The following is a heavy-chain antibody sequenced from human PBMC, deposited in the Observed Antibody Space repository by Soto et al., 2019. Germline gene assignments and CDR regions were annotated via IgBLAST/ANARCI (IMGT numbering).Heavy chain of an antibody. Sequence: SETLSLTCTVSGGSISSYYWSWIRQPPGKGLEWIGYIYYSGSTNYNPSLKSRVTISVDTSKNQFSLKLSSVTAADTAVYYCARVGYYDFWGGYFNYYYYYYMDVWGKGTTVTVSS. CDR1: GGSISSYY. J-gene: IGHJ6*03. V-gene: IGHV4-59*01. CDR2: IYYSGST. CDR3: ARVGYYDFWGGYFNYYYYYYMDV. D-gene: IGHD3-3*01.